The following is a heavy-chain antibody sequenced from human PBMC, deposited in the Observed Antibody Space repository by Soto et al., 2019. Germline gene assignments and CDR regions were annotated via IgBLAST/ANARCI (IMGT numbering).Heavy chain of an antibody. D-gene: IGHD3-10*01. Sequence: TLSLTCAVYGGSFSGYYWGWIRPPPGKGLEWIGEINHSGSTNYNPSLKSRVTISVDTSKNQFSLKLSSVTAADTAVYYCARGRGDTYYYGSGSYFFDYWGQGTLVIVSS. CDR3: ARGRGDTYYYGSGSYFFDY. V-gene: IGHV4-34*01. CDR2: INHSGST. CDR1: GGSFSGYY. J-gene: IGHJ4*02.